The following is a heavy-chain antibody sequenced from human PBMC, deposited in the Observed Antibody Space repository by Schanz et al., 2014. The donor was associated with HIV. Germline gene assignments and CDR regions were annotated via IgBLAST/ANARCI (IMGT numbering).Heavy chain of an antibody. V-gene: IGHV3-21*04. Sequence: EVQLVESGGGLVKPGGSLRLSCAASGFTFGTFSMNWVRQAPGKGLEWVSNISGSGGSTFYADAVKGRFTISRDNAKNSLYLQMNSLRAEDTALYYCAKASVEMLGSYFNYGMDVWGQGTTVTVSS. CDR3: AKASVEMLGSYFNYGMDV. CDR1: GFTFGTFS. J-gene: IGHJ6*02. CDR2: ISGSGGST. D-gene: IGHD3-10*01.